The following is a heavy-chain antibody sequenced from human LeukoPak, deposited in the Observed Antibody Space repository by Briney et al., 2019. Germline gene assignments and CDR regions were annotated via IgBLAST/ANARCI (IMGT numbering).Heavy chain of an antibody. Sequence: SETLSLTCTVSGGSISTYHWNWIRQPPGEGLEWIGYIHYSESSKYNPSLRRRVTISVDTSKNQFSLKLSSVTAADTALYYCARGYSSLLWGQGTLVTVSS. D-gene: IGHD6-13*01. CDR1: GGSISTYH. V-gene: IGHV4-59*01. J-gene: IGHJ4*02. CDR2: IHYSESS. CDR3: ARGYSSLL.